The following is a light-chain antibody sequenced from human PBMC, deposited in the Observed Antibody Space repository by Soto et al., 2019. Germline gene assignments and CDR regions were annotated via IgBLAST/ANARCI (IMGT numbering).Light chain of an antibody. CDR1: QSVSSN. Sequence: EIVMTQSPATLSVSPGERATLSCRASQSVSSNLAWYQQKPGQAPSLLIYGASTRATGTPARFSGSGSGTEFTLTISSMQSEDFAVYYCQQYIRWPLTFGGGTKVDXK. J-gene: IGKJ4*01. V-gene: IGKV3-15*01. CDR3: QQYIRWPLT. CDR2: GAS.